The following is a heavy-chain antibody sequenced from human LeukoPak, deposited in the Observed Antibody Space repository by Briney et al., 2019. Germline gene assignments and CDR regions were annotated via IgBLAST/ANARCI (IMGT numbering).Heavy chain of an antibody. CDR2: IKHDGSEK. CDR3: ARTRYSAFDI. V-gene: IGHV3-7*01. J-gene: IGHJ3*02. Sequence: GGSLRLSCAASGFIFSSYWMSWVRQPPGKGLEWVANIKHDGSEKYYVDSVKGRFTISRDSAKNSLYLQMNSLRAEDTAVYLCARTRYSAFDIWGQGTMVTVSS. CDR1: GFIFSSYW. D-gene: IGHD5-12*01.